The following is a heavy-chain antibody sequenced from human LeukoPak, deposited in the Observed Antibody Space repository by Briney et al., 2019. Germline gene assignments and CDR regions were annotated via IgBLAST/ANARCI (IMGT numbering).Heavy chain of an antibody. J-gene: IGHJ5*02. Sequence: ASVKVSCKASGYTFTSYGISWVRQAPGQGLEWMGWISAYNGNINYAQKLQGRVTMTTDTSTSTAYMELRSLRSDDTAVYYCARDSRNIVVVTATHFDPWGQGTLVTVSS. D-gene: IGHD2-21*02. CDR3: ARDSRNIVVVTATHFDP. CDR1: GYTFTSYG. V-gene: IGHV1-18*01. CDR2: ISAYNGNI.